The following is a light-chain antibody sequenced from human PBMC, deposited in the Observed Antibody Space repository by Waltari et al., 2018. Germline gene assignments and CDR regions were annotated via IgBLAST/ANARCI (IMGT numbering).Light chain of an antibody. V-gene: IGLV1-40*01. CDR1: SSNIGAGYD. CDR3: QSYDSSLSGWV. J-gene: IGLJ3*02. Sequence: QSVLTQPPSVSGAPGQRVTISCTGSSSNIGAGYDVHWYQQLPGTAPKLLIYGNSKRPSGGPDQFSGSKSGTSASLAITGLQAEDEADYYCQSYDSSLSGWVFGGGTKLTVL. CDR2: GNS.